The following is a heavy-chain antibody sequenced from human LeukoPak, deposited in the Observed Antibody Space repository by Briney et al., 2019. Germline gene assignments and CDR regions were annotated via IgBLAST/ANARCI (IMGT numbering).Heavy chain of an antibody. D-gene: IGHD6-6*01. V-gene: IGHV4-39*01. CDR2: IYYNGST. CDR1: GGSISSSSYY. J-gene: IGHJ6*03. Sequence: SETLSLTCTVSGGSISSSSYYWGWIRQPPGKGLEWIGNIYYNGSTYYNPSLKSRVTISVDTSKNQFSLKLSSVTAADTAVYYCARHSIAARGYYYYMDVWGKGTTVTVSS. CDR3: ARHSIAARGYYYYMDV.